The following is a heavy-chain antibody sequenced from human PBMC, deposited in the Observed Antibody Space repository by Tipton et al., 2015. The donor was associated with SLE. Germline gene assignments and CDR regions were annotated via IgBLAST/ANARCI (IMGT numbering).Heavy chain of an antibody. CDR3: ARGPVSGRRYFNF. D-gene: IGHD6-19*01. CDR2: IWYDGSNK. CDR1: GFTFSSYG. Sequence: SLRLSCAASGFTFSSYGMHWVRQAPGKGLEWVAVIWYDGSNKYYADSVKGRFIVSRDSSKNTLFLQMNSLRAEDTAVYYCARGPVSGRRYFNFWGQGTLVTVSS. J-gene: IGHJ4*02. V-gene: IGHV3-33*01.